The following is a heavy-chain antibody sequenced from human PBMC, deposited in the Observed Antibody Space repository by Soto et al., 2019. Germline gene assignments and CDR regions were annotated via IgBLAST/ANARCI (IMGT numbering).Heavy chain of an antibody. J-gene: IGHJ4*02. Sequence: PSETLSLTCTVSGGSISSSSYYWSWIRQPPGKGLEWIGYIYYSGSTNYNPSLKSRVTISVDTSKNQFSLKLSSVTAADAAVYYCAGGPMGYDSWGQGTLVTVSS. D-gene: IGHD3-16*01. CDR3: AGGPMGYDS. CDR2: IYYSGST. CDR1: GGSISSSSYY. V-gene: IGHV4-61*01.